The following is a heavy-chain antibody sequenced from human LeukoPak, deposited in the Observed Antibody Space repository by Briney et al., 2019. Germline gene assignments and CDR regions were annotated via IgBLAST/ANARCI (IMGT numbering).Heavy chain of an antibody. CDR1: GGSISSYY. CDR3: ATGYYYYMDV. V-gene: IGHV4-59*01. CDR2: IYYSGST. Sequence: PSETRSLTCTVSGGSISSYYCSWIRQPPGKGLEWIGYIYYSGSTNYNPSLKSRVTISVDTSKNQFSLKLSSVTAADTAVYYCATGYYYYMDVWGKGTTVTVSS. J-gene: IGHJ6*03.